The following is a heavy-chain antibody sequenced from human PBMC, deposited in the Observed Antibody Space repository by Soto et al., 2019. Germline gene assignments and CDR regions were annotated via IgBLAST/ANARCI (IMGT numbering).Heavy chain of an antibody. D-gene: IGHD3-9*01. Sequence: QVQLQESGPGLVKPSETLSLTCTVSGDSVSSYYWSWIRQPPGKGLEWIGYIYYSGSTNYNPSLKCRLTMSVDTSKNQFSLKLSSVTAADTAVYYCASSHDILTGFSSPHFDYWGQGTLVTVSS. V-gene: IGHV4-59*02. CDR3: ASSHDILTGFSSPHFDY. CDR1: GDSVSSYY. J-gene: IGHJ4*02. CDR2: IYYSGST.